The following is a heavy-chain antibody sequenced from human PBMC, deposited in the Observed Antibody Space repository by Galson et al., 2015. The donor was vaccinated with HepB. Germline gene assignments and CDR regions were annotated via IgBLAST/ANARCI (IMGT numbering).Heavy chain of an antibody. Sequence: SLRLSCAASGFTFSSYGMHWVRQAPGKGLEWVAVIWYDGSNKYYADSVKGRFTISRDNSKNTLYLQMNSLRAEDTAVYYCARDPETGYFDYWGQGTLVTVSS. CDR2: IWYDGSNK. J-gene: IGHJ4*02. CDR1: GFTFSSYG. CDR3: ARDPETGYFDY. V-gene: IGHV3-33*08. D-gene: IGHD1-1*01.